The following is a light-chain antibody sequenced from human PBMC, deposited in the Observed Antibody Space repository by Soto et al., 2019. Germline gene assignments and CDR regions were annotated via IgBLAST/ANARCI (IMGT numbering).Light chain of an antibody. Sequence: DIQRTQSPSTLSAAVGDRVTITCRASQSITRWLAWYQQKPGKAPKLLIYDASTLELGVPSRFSGSGSGTEFPLPLRGLQPDDFAPYYCPHADPYSSFGGAPKV. V-gene: IGKV1-5*01. CDR3: PHADPYSS. CDR2: DAS. J-gene: IGKJ4*01. CDR1: QSITRW.